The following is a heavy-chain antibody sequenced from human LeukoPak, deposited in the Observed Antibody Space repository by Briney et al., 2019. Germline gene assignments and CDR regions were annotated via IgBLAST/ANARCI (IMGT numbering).Heavy chain of an antibody. CDR1: GFSLSTSGVG. D-gene: IGHD1-26*01. CDR3: AHSGLGSYWVKRYYFDY. J-gene: IGHJ4*02. Sequence: SGPTLVKPTQTLTLTCTFSGFSLSTSGVGVGWIRQPPGKALEWLALIYWDDDKRYSPSLKSRLTITKDTSKNQVVLTMTNMDPVDTATYYCAHSGLGSYWVKRYYFDYWGQGTLVTVSS. CDR2: IYWDDDK. V-gene: IGHV2-5*02.